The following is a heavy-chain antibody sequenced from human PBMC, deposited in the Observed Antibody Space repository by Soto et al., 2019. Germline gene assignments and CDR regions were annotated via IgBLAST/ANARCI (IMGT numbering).Heavy chain of an antibody. CDR2: INSDGSST. V-gene: IGHV3-74*01. CDR3: ASHKGEQCLDSGAFDI. D-gene: IGHD6-19*01. J-gene: IGHJ3*02. CDR1: GFTFSSYW. Sequence: EVQLVESGGGLVQPGGSLRLSCAASGFTFSSYWMHWVRQAPGKGLVWVSRINSDGSSTSYADSVKGRFTISRDNAKNTRDLQMNSLRGEDTAVYYCASHKGEQCLDSGAFDIWGQGTMVTVSS.